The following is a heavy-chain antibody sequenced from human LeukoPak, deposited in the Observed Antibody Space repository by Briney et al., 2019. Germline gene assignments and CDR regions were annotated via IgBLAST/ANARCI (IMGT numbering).Heavy chain of an antibody. V-gene: IGHV1-2*02. CDR3: ARGYYDSSSPFDY. Sequence: ASVKVSCKASGGTFSSYAISWVRQAPGQGLEWMGWINPNSGGTNYAQKFQGRVTMTRDTSISTAYMELSRLRSDDTAVYYCARGYYDSSSPFDYWGQGTLVTVSS. D-gene: IGHD3-22*01. J-gene: IGHJ4*02. CDR1: GGTFSSYA. CDR2: INPNSGGT.